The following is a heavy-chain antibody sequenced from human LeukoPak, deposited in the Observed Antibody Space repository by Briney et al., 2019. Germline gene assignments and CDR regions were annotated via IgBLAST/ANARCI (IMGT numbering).Heavy chain of an antibody. J-gene: IGHJ6*02. CDR3: ARTLQYYDFWSGLTTPYGMDV. V-gene: IGHV1-46*01. Sequence: ASVKVSCKASGYTFTSYYMHWVRQAPGQGLEWMGIINPSGGSTSYAQKFQGRVTMTRDTSKNQFSLKLSSVTAADTAVYYCARTLQYYDFWSGLTTPYGMDVWGQGTTVTVSS. CDR2: INPSGGST. CDR1: GYTFTSYY. D-gene: IGHD3-3*01.